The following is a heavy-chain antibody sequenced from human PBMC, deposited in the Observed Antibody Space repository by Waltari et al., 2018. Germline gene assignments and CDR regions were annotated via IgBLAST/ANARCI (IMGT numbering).Heavy chain of an antibody. CDR3: ARTTAARRTHYYYMDV. Sequence: QVQLVQSGAEVKKPGASVKVSCRASGYSSTDFDINWVRQAPGQGLEWMGWLSPHNGNSGYAPQFHGRVAISGATAITTAYMELSSLTSDDTAVYDCARTTAARRTHYYYMDVWGEGTTVTISS. CDR2: LSPHNGNS. D-gene: IGHD6-6*01. J-gene: IGHJ6*03. CDR1: GYSSTDFD. V-gene: IGHV1-8*03.